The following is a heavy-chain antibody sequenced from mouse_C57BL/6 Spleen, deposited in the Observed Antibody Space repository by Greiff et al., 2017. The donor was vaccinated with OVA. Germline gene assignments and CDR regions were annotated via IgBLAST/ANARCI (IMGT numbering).Heavy chain of an antibody. CDR1: GYTFTSYW. J-gene: IGHJ4*01. CDR2: IYPGSGST. CDR3: AREGNGAMGD. Sequence: VQLQQPGAELVKPGASVTMSCKASGYTFTSYWITWVKQRLGQGLEWIGDIYPGSGSTNYNEKFKSKATLTVDTSSSTAYMQLSSLTSEDSAVSYCAREGNGAMGDWGKGTSVTVAS. V-gene: IGHV1-55*01. D-gene: IGHD2-1*01.